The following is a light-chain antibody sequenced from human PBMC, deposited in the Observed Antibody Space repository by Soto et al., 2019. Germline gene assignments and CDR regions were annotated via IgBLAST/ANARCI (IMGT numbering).Light chain of an antibody. CDR2: EGT. V-gene: IGLV2-23*01. CDR1: SSDVGTYNL. CDR3: CSYVGSSTYV. J-gene: IGLJ1*01. Sequence: QSVLAQPASVSGSPGQSITISCTGTSSDVGTYNLVSWYQQHPGKAPKLMVYEGTKRPSGVSNRFSGSKSDNTASLTISGLQAEDEADYYCCSYVGSSTYVFGTGTKSPS.